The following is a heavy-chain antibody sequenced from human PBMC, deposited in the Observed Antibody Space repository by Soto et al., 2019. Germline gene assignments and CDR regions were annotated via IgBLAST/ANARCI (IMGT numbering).Heavy chain of an antibody. CDR2: IYPGDSDT. D-gene: IGHD3-3*01. CDR3: ARRHYDFWSGDRYFDY. Sequence: GESLKISCNGSGYSFTSYWIGWVRQMPGKGLEWMGIIYPGDSDTRYSPSFQGQVTISADKSISTAYLQWSSLKASDTAMYYCARRHYDFWSGDRYFDYWGQGTLVTVSS. V-gene: IGHV5-51*01. J-gene: IGHJ4*02. CDR1: GYSFTSYW.